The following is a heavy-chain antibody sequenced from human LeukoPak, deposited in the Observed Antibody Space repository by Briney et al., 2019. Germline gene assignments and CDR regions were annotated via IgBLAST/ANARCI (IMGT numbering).Heavy chain of an antibody. D-gene: IGHD4-23*01. Sequence: GASVKVSCKASGYTFTGYYMHWVRQAPGQGLEWMAWINPNSGGTNYAQKFQGRVTMTRDTSISTAYMELSRLRSDDTAVYYCAKFGLTVVTDSSDYWGQGTLVTVSS. V-gene: IGHV1-2*02. CDR2: INPNSGGT. CDR3: AKFGLTVVTDSSDY. J-gene: IGHJ4*02. CDR1: GYTFTGYY.